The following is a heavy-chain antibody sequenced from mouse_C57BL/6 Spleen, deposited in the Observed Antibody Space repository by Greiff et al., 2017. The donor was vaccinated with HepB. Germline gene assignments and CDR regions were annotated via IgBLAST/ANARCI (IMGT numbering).Heavy chain of an antibody. CDR1: GYTFTDYY. J-gene: IGHJ2*01. Sequence: QVQLQQSGAELVRPGASVKLSCKASGYTFTDYYINWVKQRPGQGLEWIARIYPGSGNTYYNEKFKGKATLTAEKSSSTAYMQLSSLTSEDSAVYFCAISFDYWGQGTTLTVSS. CDR2: IYPGSGNT. V-gene: IGHV1-76*01. CDR3: AISFDY.